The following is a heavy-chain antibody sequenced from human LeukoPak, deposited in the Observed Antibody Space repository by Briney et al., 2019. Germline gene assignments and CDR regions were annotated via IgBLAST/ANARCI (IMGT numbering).Heavy chain of an antibody. J-gene: IGHJ4*02. D-gene: IGHD3-22*01. V-gene: IGHV1-18*01. Sequence: ASVKVSCKASGYTFTSYGISWVRQAPGQGLEWMGWISAYNGNTNYAQKLQGRVTMITDTSTSTAYMELRSPRSDDTAVYYCARGRITMIVVDYWGQGTLVTVSS. CDR2: ISAYNGNT. CDR1: GYTFTSYG. CDR3: ARGRITMIVVDY.